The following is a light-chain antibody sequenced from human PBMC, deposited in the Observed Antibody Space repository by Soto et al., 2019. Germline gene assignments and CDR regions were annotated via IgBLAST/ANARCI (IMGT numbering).Light chain of an antibody. J-gene: IGKJ4*01. CDR2: DAS. CDR1: QSISSW. V-gene: IGKV1-5*01. Sequence: DIQMTQSPSTLSASVGDRVTITCRASQSISSWLAWYQQKPGKVPKLLIHDASSLETGVPSRFGGSGSGTEFTLTISSLQPDDFATYYCQKYNSYPLFGGGTKVDIK. CDR3: QKYNSYPL.